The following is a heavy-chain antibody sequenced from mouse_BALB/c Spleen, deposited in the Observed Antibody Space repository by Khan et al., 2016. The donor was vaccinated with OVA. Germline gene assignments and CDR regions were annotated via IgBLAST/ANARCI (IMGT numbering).Heavy chain of an antibody. J-gene: IGHJ3*01. CDR3: ARVSDYGNFFAY. D-gene: IGHD2-1*01. V-gene: IGHV1S132*01. CDR1: GYIFTSYW. CDR2: IYPGTGST. Sequence: VQLQESGGDLVRPGASVKLSCKTSGYIFTSYWIHWVKQRSGQGLEWIARIYPGTGSTYYNEKFKGKATLTADNSSSTAYMQLSSLKSEDSSVYLCARVSDYGNFFAYWGQGTLVTVSA.